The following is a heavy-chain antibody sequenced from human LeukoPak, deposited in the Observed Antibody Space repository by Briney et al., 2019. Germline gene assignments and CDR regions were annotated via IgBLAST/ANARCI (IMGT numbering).Heavy chain of an antibody. V-gene: IGHV4-39*07. Sequence: SETLSLTCTVSGGSISSSSYYWGWIRQPPGKGLEWIGSIHYTGGIYYTPSLKSRATTSVDTSKNQFSLKLSSLTAADTAVYYCARVVGSYGGNYFDYWGQGTLVTVSS. CDR3: ARVVGSYGGNYFDY. CDR2: IHYTGGI. CDR1: GGSISSSSYY. J-gene: IGHJ4*02. D-gene: IGHD5-18*01.